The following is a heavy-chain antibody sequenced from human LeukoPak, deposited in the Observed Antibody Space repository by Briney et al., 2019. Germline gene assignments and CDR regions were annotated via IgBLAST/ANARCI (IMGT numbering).Heavy chain of an antibody. CDR2: ISYDGSNK. CDR3: ARRGVYSYGYPYYYYYYYMDV. V-gene: IGHV3-30-3*01. D-gene: IGHD5-18*01. J-gene: IGHJ6*03. CDR1: GFTFSSYA. Sequence: PGRSLRLSCAASGFTFSSYAIHWVRQAPGKGLEWVAVISYDGSNKYYADSVKGRFTISRDNSKNTLYLQMNSLRAEDTAEYYCARRGVYSYGYPYYYYYYYMDVWGKGTTVTVSS.